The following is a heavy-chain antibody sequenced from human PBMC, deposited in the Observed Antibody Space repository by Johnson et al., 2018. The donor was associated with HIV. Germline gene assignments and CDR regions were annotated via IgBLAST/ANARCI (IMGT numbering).Heavy chain of an antibody. Sequence: VQLVESGGGLVQPGGSMRLSCAASGFTVSSNYMTWVRQGPGKGLEWVSVINSGGGTYYADSVTGRFTISRDNAENTLYLQMNSLRAEDTAVYFCTRGPLTVGATIDALDIWGHGTMVTVSS. D-gene: IGHD1-26*01. J-gene: IGHJ3*02. CDR1: GFTVSSNY. CDR3: TRGPLTVGATIDALDI. CDR2: INSGGGT. V-gene: IGHV3-66*01.